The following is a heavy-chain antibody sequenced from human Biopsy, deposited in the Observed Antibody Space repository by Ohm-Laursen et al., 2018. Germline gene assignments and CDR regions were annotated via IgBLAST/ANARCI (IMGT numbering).Heavy chain of an antibody. CDR3: ARSGSDSLNYYFDF. J-gene: IGHJ4*02. Sequence: QTLSLTCAISGDSVSSNRAAWNWIRQSPSRGLEWLGRTFYRAKWYTDFAVSVESRITLTPDPSTNQFSLQLNSVTPDDTAVYYCARSGSDSLNYYFDFWGQGTLVTVSS. CDR2: TFYRAKWYT. V-gene: IGHV6-1*01. CDR1: GDSVSSNRAA. D-gene: IGHD2-21*02.